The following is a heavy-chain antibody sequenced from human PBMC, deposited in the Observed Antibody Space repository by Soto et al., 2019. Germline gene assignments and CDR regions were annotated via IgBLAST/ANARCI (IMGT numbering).Heavy chain of an antibody. J-gene: IGHJ3*02. Sequence: QVQLVESGGGVVQPGRSLRLSCAASGFTFSRHAMHWVRQAPGKGLEWVAIISKDGSIKYYVDSVKGRLTISRDNSKNPLSMQMNSLRTEDTAVYYCARERVVVAGDALDIWGQGTTVTVSS. V-gene: IGHV3-30-3*01. CDR2: ISKDGSIK. D-gene: IGHD2-21*01. CDR1: GFTFSRHA. CDR3: ARERVVVAGDALDI.